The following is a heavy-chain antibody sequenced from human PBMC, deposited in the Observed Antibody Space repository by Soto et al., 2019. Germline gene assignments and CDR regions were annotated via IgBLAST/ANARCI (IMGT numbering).Heavy chain of an antibody. Sequence: QVQLQESGPGLVKPSQTLSLTCSVSGASISSGGYYWNWIRQHPGKGLEWIGYIYYSGTTYYNPSLKSRVTLSVDTSKKQFSLKLSSVTAADTAVYYCAASCLGCRGFNYYGMDVWGQGTKVTVSS. D-gene: IGHD3-16*01. CDR1: GASISSGGYY. CDR3: AASCLGCRGFNYYGMDV. CDR2: IYYSGTT. J-gene: IGHJ6*02. V-gene: IGHV4-31*03.